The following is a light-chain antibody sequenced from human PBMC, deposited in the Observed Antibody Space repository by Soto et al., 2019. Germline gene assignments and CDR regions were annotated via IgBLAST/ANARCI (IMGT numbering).Light chain of an antibody. Sequence: QSALTQHASVSGSPGQSIHISCTGTSSDVGGYNYDSWYQQHPGKAPKLMIYDVSNRPSGVSNRFSGSKSGNTASLTISGLQAEDEADYYCSSYTSSSSPVVFGGGTKLTVL. CDR3: SSYTSSSSPVV. J-gene: IGLJ2*01. CDR2: DVS. CDR1: SSDVGGYNY. V-gene: IGLV2-14*01.